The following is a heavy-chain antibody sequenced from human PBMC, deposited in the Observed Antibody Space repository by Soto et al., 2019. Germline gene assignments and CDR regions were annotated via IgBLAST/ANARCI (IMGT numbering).Heavy chain of an antibody. CDR2: IKSKTDGGTT. CDR3: TLLVAMVMDYYYGMDV. V-gene: IGHV3-15*01. J-gene: IGHJ6*02. Sequence: GGSLRLSCAASGFTFSNAWMSWVRQAPGKGLEWVGRIKSKTDGGTTDYAAPVKGRFTISRDDSKNTLYLQMNSLKTEDTAVYYCTLLVAMVMDYYYGMDVRRQGTTVTVSS. D-gene: IGHD5-18*01. CDR1: GFTFSNAW.